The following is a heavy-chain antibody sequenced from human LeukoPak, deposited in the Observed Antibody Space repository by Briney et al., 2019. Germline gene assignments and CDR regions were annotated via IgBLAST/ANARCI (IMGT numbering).Heavy chain of an antibody. CDR1: GGRFGNYA. V-gene: IGHV1-69*13. CDR3: AADSHTSGFDY. J-gene: IGHJ4*02. Sequence: SVKVSCKASGGRFGNYALNWVRQAPGQRFEWMGAITPLYGASNYAQKFQGGLTIVADESTGTGYMELRSLASEDTAVYYCAADSHTSGFDYWAQGTLVTVSS. CDR2: ITPLYGAS. D-gene: IGHD1-1*01.